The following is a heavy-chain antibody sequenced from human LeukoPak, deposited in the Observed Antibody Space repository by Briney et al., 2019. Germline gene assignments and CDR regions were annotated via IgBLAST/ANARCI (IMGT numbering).Heavy chain of an antibody. Sequence: SVKVSCKASGGTFISYAISWVRQAPGQGLEWMGGIIPIFGTANYAQKFQGRVTITADESTSTAYMELSSLRSEDTAVYYCARSKRYFDWLPHYCFDYWGQGTLVTVSS. V-gene: IGHV1-69*13. J-gene: IGHJ4*02. CDR1: GGTFISYA. CDR2: IIPIFGTA. D-gene: IGHD3-9*01. CDR3: ARSKRYFDWLPHYCFDY.